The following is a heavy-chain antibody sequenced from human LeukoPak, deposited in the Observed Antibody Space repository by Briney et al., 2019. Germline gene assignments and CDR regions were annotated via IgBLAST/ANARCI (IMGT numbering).Heavy chain of an antibody. CDR2: IYTSGST. V-gene: IGHV4-61*02. J-gene: IGHJ4*02. CDR3: ARVRSAIRGYFDY. CDR1: GDSMSSGSYY. D-gene: IGHD2-21*01. Sequence: PSHPLSLTCTVSGDSMSSGSYYWSWIPQPAGKGLEWIERIYTSGSTNYNPYLKSRVPISVYTSKSQFSLKLSSVTAADTAVYYWARVRSAIRGYFDYWGQGTLVTVSS.